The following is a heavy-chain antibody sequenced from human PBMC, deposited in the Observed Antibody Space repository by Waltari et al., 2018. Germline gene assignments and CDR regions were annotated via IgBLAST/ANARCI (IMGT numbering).Heavy chain of an antibody. CDR2: INHSGST. J-gene: IGHJ6*02. V-gene: IGHV4-34*01. CDR3: ARGTYYYDSSGYYLNYYYYYGMDV. CDR1: GGSFSGYY. D-gene: IGHD3-22*01. Sequence: QVQLQQWGAGLLKPSETLSLTCAVYGGSFSGYYWSWIRQPPGKGLAWIGEINHSGSTNYNPSRKSRVTIAVDTSKNQFSLKLSSVTAADTAVYYCARGTYYYDSSGYYLNYYYYYGMDVWGQGTTVTVSS.